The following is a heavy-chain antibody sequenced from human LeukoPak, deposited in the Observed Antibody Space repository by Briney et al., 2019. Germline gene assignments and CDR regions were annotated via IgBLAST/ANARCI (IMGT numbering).Heavy chain of an antibody. V-gene: IGHV3-69-1*02. J-gene: IGHJ4*02. Sequence: GGSLRLSCAASGFTFSDYYMNWVPQAPGKGLEWVSSISSSSTIYYADSVKGRFTISRDNAKNSLYLQMNSLRAEDTAVYYCARVDSSGYYYWGQGTLVTVSS. D-gene: IGHD3-22*01. CDR3: ARVDSSGYYY. CDR1: GFTFSDYY. CDR2: ISSSSTI.